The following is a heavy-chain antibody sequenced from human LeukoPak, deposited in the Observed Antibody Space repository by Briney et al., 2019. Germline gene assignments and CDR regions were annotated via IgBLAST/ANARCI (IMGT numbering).Heavy chain of an antibody. CDR2: INSDGSST. V-gene: IGHV3-74*01. Sequence: QPGGSLRLSCAASGFTFSSYWMHWVRQAPGKGLVWVSRINSDGSSTSYADSVKGRFTISRDNAKNSQYLHMSSLRADDTAVYYCARAVYGYFDFWGQGIRLTVAS. D-gene: IGHD2/OR15-2a*01. CDR3: ARAVYGYFDF. CDR1: GFTFSSYW. J-gene: IGHJ4*02.